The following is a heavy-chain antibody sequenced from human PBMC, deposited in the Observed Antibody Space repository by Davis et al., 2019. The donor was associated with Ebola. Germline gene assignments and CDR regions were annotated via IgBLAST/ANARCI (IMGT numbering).Heavy chain of an antibody. J-gene: IGHJ6*02. CDR3: ARSLTALVGAARRYYYYGMDV. D-gene: IGHD1-26*01. V-gene: IGHV3-73*01. CDR2: IRSKANSYAT. CDR1: GFTFSGSA. Sequence: PGGSLRLSCAASGFTFSGSAMHWVRQASGKGLEWVGRIRSKANSYATAYAASVKGRFTISRDNAKNSLYLQMNSLRAEDTAVYYCARSLTALVGAARRYYYYGMDVWGQGTTVTVSS.